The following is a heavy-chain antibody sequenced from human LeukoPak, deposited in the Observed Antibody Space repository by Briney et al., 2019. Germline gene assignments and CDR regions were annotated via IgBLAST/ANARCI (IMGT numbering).Heavy chain of an antibody. CDR2: IYHSGST. Sequence: SQTLSLTCTVSGGSISSGGYYWSWIRQPPGKGLEWIGYIYHSGSTYYNPSLKSRVTISVDRSKNQFSLKLSSVTAADTAVYYCARDLFSGYYGSGSYSWYFDLWGRGTLVTVSS. D-gene: IGHD3-10*01. V-gene: IGHV4-30-2*01. J-gene: IGHJ2*01. CDR1: GGSISSGGYY. CDR3: ARDLFSGYYGSGSYSWYFDL.